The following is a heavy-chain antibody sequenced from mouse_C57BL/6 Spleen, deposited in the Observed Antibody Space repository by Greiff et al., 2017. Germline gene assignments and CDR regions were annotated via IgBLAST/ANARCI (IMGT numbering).Heavy chain of an antibody. D-gene: IGHD2-2*01. CDR1: GYTFTSYW. V-gene: IGHV1-50*01. CDR2: IDPSDSYT. J-gene: IGHJ2*01. Sequence: VQLQQSGAELVKPGASVKLSCKASGYTFTSYWMQWVKQRPGQGLEWIGEIDPSDSYTNYNQKFKGKATLTVDTSSSTAYMQLSSLTSEDSAVCYCARERDGYDGDWGQGTTLTVSS. CDR3: ARERDGYDGD.